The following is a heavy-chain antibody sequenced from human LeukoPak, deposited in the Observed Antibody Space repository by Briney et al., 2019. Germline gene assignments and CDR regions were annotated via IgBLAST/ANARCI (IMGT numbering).Heavy chain of an antibody. CDR2: IYSGGST. V-gene: IGHV3-66*01. CDR1: GFTFSSYG. Sequence: PGGSLRLSCAASGFTFSSYGMSWVCQAPGKGLEWVSVIYSGGSTYYADSVKGRFTTSRDNSKNTLYLQMNSLRAEDTAVYYCARESDYWGQGTLVTVSS. CDR3: ARESDY. J-gene: IGHJ4*02.